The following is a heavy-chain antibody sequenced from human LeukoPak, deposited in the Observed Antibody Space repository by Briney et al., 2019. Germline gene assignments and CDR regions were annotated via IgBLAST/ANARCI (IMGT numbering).Heavy chain of an antibody. CDR2: INHSGST. V-gene: IGHV4-34*01. D-gene: IGHD3-22*01. J-gene: IGHJ4*02. CDR3: ARGPPYDSSGYYVY. CDR1: GGSFSGYY. Sequence: SETLSLTCAVYGGSFSGYYWSWIRQPPGKGLERIGEINHSGSTNYNPSLKSRVTISVDTSKNQFSLKLSSVTAADTAVYYCARGPPYDSSGYYVYWGQGTLVTVSS.